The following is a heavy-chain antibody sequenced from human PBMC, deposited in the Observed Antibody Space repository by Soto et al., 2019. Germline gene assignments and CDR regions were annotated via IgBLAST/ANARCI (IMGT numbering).Heavy chain of an antibody. J-gene: IGHJ3*02. D-gene: IGHD6-13*01. CDR3: ALGSWSGETFDI. CDR1: GGTFNVYT. CDR2: VIPMLAIT. Sequence: QVQLVQSGAEVKKPGSSVKVCCKGAGGTFNVYTIIWVRLAPGQGLEWMGRVIPMLAITNYAQRFQGRVTLTADTSTTTAYMELSSLTSEDTAVYYCALGSWSGETFDIWGQGTLVTVSS. V-gene: IGHV1-69*02.